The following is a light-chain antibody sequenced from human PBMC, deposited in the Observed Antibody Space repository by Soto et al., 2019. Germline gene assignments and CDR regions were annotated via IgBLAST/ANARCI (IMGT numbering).Light chain of an antibody. J-gene: IGKJ2*01. CDR3: QQYGISPPKYT. CDR2: GAS. V-gene: IGKV3-20*01. Sequence: EIVLTQSPGTLSLSPGERATLSCRASQSISSSYLAWYQQKSGQAPRLLIYGASSRATGIPDRFSGSGSGTDFTLTISRLEPEDFAVYYCQQYGISPPKYTFGQGTKLEIK. CDR1: QSISSSY.